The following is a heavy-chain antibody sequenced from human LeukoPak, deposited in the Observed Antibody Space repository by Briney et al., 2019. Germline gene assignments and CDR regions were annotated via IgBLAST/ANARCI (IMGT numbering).Heavy chain of an antibody. CDR2: IYSGSST. Sequence: GGSLRLSCAASGFTVSSNYMSWVRQAPGKGLEWVSVIYSGSSTYYADSVKGRFTISRDNSKNTLYLQMNSLRAENTAVYYCARDSSGFNWGQGTLVTVSS. D-gene: IGHD6-19*01. J-gene: IGHJ4*02. V-gene: IGHV3-53*01. CDR1: GFTVSSNY. CDR3: ARDSSGFN.